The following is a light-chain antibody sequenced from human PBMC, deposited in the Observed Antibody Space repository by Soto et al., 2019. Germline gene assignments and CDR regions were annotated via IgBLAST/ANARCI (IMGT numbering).Light chain of an antibody. CDR2: DAS. J-gene: IGKJ5*01. Sequence: EIMLTQSPGTLSLSPGERAAVACRASKSVSNYLAWYQQKSGQAPRLLIYDASNRATGIPARFSGSGSGTDFTLTIRSLEPEDFAVYYCQQRSNWPPINCGQGTRREI. V-gene: IGKV3-11*01. CDR1: KSVSNY. CDR3: QQRSNWPPIN.